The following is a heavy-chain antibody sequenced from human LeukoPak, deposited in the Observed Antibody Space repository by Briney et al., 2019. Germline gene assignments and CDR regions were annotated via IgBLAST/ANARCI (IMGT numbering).Heavy chain of an antibody. J-gene: IGHJ5*02. V-gene: IGHV1-46*01. CDR2: INPSGGST. Sequence: ASVTVSCKASGYTFTSYYMHWVRQAPGQGLEWMGIINPSGGSTSYAQKFQGRVTMTRDTSTSTVYMELSSLRSEDTAVYYCASGRYCSSTSPNCWFDPWGQGTLVTVSS. CDR1: GYTFTSYY. D-gene: IGHD2-2*01. CDR3: ASGRYCSSTSPNCWFDP.